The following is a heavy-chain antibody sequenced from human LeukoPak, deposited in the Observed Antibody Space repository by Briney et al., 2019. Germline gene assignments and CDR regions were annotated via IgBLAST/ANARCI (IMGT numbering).Heavy chain of an antibody. CDR2: MKQSGTP. D-gene: IGHD3-10*01. V-gene: IGHV4-34*01. CDR3: ASRPSLYGFRTYFDN. J-gene: IGHJ4*02. Sequence: KPSETLSLTCAVYGGSFSAFHWNWIRQSPAKGLEWLGEMKQSGTPRYNPSLQSRVTISVDKSKNQFSLNVRSVTAADTAVYYCASRPSLYGFRTYFDNWAQGTLVTVSS. CDR1: GGSFSAFH.